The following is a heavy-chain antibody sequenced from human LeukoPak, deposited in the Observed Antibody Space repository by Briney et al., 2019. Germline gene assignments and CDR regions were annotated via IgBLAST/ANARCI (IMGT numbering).Heavy chain of an antibody. J-gene: IGHJ5*02. V-gene: IGHV3-74*01. CDR1: GFTFSSYW. CDR3: ARDRGYSGYVNWFDP. D-gene: IGHD5-12*01. Sequence: GGSLRLSCAASGFTFSSYWMHWVRQAPGKGLVWVSRINSDGSSTSYADSVKGRLTISRDNAKNTLYLQMNSLRAEDTAVYYCARDRGYSGYVNWFDPWGQGTLVTVSS. CDR2: INSDGSST.